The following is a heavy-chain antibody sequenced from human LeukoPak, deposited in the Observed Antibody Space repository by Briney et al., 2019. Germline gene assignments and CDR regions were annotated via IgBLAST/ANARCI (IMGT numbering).Heavy chain of an antibody. CDR3: ARRDYDFWSGPGAFDI. CDR2: INHSGST. V-gene: IGHV4-34*01. D-gene: IGHD3-3*01. Sequence: SETLSLTCAVYGGSFSGYYWSWIRQPPGKGLEWIGEINHSGSTNYNPSLKSRVTISVDTSKNQFSLKLSSVTAADTAVYYCARRDYDFWSGPGAFDIWGQGTVVTVSS. J-gene: IGHJ3*02. CDR1: GGSFSGYY.